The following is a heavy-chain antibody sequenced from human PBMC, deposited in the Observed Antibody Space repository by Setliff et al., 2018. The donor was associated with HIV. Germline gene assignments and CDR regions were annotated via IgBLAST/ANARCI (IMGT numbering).Heavy chain of an antibody. V-gene: IGHV4-4*02. J-gene: IGHJ6*02. Sequence: PSETLSLTCAVSGGSISSNWWSWVRQSPGKGLEWIGEIYHSGSTHYNPSLQSRVTISVDKSKSQFSLKLSSVTAADTAVYYCARRLQFLEFLHGVGGLDVWGQGTTVTVSS. D-gene: IGHD3-3*01. CDR2: IYHSGST. CDR1: GGSISSNW. CDR3: ARRLQFLEFLHGVGGLDV.